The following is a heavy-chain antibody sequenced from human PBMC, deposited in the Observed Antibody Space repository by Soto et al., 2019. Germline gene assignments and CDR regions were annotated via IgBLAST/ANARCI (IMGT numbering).Heavy chain of an antibody. D-gene: IGHD3-3*01. CDR1: GFTFSSYW. CDR3: ASVMEWLFADDAFDI. CDR2: IKQDGSEK. Sequence: GGSLRLPCAASGFTFSSYWMSWVRQAPGKGLEWVANIKQDGSEKYYVDSVKGRFTISRDNAKNSLYLQMNSLRAEDTAVYYCASVMEWLFADDAFDIWGQGTMVTVSS. V-gene: IGHV3-7*03. J-gene: IGHJ3*02.